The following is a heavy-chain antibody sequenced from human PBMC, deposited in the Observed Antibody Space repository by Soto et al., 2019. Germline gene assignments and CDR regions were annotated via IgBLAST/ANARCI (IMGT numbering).Heavy chain of an antibody. CDR3: ARGGGPYVWFNEF. CDR2: IIPVFGTT. Sequence: QEQLVQSGPEVKKPGSSVKVSCKDSGGLFSSFAISWVRQAPGEGLEWLGGIIPVFGTTNYAEKFHGRVTITADESTNTASMELTSLTSGDTAIYYCARGGGPYVWFNEFWGQGTLVTVSS. D-gene: IGHD3-16*01. J-gene: IGHJ4*02. V-gene: IGHV1-69*01. CDR1: GGLFSSFA.